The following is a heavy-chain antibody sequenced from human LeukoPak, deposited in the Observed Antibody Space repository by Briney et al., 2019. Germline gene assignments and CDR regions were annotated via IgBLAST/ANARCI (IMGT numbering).Heavy chain of an antibody. J-gene: IGHJ4*02. CDR3: AKLPGSGSQYFDY. CDR2: ISGSGDRT. D-gene: IGHD3-10*01. V-gene: IGHV3-23*01. Sequence: PGGSLRLSCIASGFTSNNHAMSWVRQAPGKGLEWVSAISGSGDRTYYADSVKGRFTISRDNSKTTLYLQMNSLRADDTAVYYCAKLPGSGSQYFDYWGQGTLVTVSS. CDR1: GFTSNNHA.